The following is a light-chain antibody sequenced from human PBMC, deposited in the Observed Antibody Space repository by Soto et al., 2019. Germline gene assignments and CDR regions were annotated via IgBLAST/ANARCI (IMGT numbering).Light chain of an antibody. CDR1: QDVSRS. CDR2: AAS. J-gene: IGKJ4*01. CDR3: QQLWTYPLT. Sequence: DTQLTQSPSFLSASVGDRVTIACRASQDVSRSVGWYQHKPGTAPKLLISAASTLNSGVPSRFSGSGSGTVFTLTISSLQPEDFATYYCQQLWTYPLTFGGGTKVEI. V-gene: IGKV1-9*01.